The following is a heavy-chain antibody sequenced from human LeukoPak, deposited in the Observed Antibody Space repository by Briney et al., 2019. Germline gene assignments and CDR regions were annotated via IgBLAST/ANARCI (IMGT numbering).Heavy chain of an antibody. CDR2: IYYSGST. J-gene: IGHJ4*02. CDR1: GGSISSSSYY. CDR3: ARFDYGSARSPYFDY. V-gene: IGHV4-39*07. D-gene: IGHD3-10*01. Sequence: PSETLSLTCTASGGSISSSSYYWGWIRQPPGKGLEWIGSIYYSGSTYYNPSLKSRVTISVDTSKNQFSLKLSSVTAADTAVYYCARFDYGSARSPYFDYWGQGTLVTVSS.